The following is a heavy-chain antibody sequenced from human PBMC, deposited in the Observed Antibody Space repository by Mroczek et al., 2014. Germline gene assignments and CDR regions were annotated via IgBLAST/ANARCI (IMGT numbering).Heavy chain of an antibody. CDR3: ARDRGSGSYYTPPEGRKDYYYYYYMDV. CDR1: GGSISSGSYY. CDR2: IYTSGST. J-gene: IGHJ6*03. Sequence: QVQLQQWGPGLVKPSQTLSLTCTVSGGSISSGSYYWSWIRQPAGKGLEWIGRIYTSGSTNYNPSLKSRVTMSVDTSKNQFSLKLSSVTAADTAVYYCARDRGSGSYYTPPEGRKDYYYYYYMDVWGKGTTVTVSS. V-gene: IGHV4-61*02. D-gene: IGHD3-10*01.